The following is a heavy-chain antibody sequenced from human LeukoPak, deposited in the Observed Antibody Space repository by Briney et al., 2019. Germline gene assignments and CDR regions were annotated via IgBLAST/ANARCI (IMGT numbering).Heavy chain of an antibody. CDR1: GGSFSGYY. J-gene: IGHJ6*04. CDR2: INHSGST. D-gene: IGHD2-15*01. CDR3: AGSRGYCSGGSCYSGNYYFYGMDV. Sequence: SETLSLTCAVYGGSFSGYYWSWIRQPPGKGLEWIGEINHSGSTNYNPSLKSRVTISVDTSKNQFSLKLSSVTAADTAVYYCAGSRGYCSGGSCYSGNYYFYGMDVWGKGTTVTVSS. V-gene: IGHV4-34*01.